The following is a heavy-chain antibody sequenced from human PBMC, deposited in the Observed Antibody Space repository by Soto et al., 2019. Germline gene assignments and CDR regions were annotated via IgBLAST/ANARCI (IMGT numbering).Heavy chain of an antibody. CDR3: ARTRGVIITDDAFDI. CDR1: GYTFTSYA. Sequence: GASVKVSCKASGYTFTSYAMHWVRQAPGQRLEWMGWINAGNGNTKYSQKFQGRVTITRDTSASTAYMELSSLRSEDTAVYYCARTRGVIITDDAFDIWGQGTMVTVSS. V-gene: IGHV1-3*01. J-gene: IGHJ3*02. D-gene: IGHD3-10*01. CDR2: INAGNGNT.